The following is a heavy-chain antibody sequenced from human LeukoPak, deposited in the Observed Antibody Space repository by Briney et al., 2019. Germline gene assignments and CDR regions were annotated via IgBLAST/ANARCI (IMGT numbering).Heavy chain of an antibody. CDR2: IYYSGST. V-gene: IGHV4-59*05. CDR3: ARQSADAFDI. J-gene: IGHJ3*02. Sequence: SETLSLTCTVSGGSISSYYWSWIRQPPGKGLEWIGSIYYSGSTYYNPSLKSRVTISVDTSKNQFSLKLSSVTAADTAVYYCARQSADAFDIWGQGTMVTVSS. CDR1: GGSISSYY. D-gene: IGHD5-24*01.